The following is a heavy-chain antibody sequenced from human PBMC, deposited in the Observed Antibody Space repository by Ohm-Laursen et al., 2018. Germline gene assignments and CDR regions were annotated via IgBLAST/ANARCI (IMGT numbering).Heavy chain of an antibody. CDR1: GYTFTSYD. CDR2: INPSGGST. CDR3: ARGRFLEWLSVHYGMDV. J-gene: IGHJ6*02. Sequence: ASVKVSCNASGYTFTSYDTNWVRQATGQGLEWMGIINPSGGSTSYAQKFQGRVTMTRDTSTSTVYMELSSLRSEDTAVYYCARGRFLEWLSVHYGMDVWGQGTTVTVSS. D-gene: IGHD3-3*01. V-gene: IGHV1-46*01.